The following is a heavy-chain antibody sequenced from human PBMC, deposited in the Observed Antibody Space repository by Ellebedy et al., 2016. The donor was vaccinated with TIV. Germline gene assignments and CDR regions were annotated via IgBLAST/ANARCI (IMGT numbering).Heavy chain of an antibody. Sequence: MPSETLSLTCTVSGGSIDSNYWSWIRQPPGKGLEWIGYIHYSGSISYNPSLRSRVTISLERPKNRFSLMLSSVTAADTAVYYCARGVGQYCSGGSCNRHYYYYGMDVWGHGTTVTVS. V-gene: IGHV4-59*01. J-gene: IGHJ6*02. CDR1: GGSIDSNY. CDR3: ARGVGQYCSGGSCNRHYYYYGMDV. CDR2: IHYSGSI. D-gene: IGHD2-15*01.